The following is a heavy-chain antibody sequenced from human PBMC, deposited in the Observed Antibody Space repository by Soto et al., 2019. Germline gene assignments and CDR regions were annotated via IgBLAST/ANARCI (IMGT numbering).Heavy chain of an antibody. CDR1: GFTFSSYA. CDR2: ISGSGGST. CDR3: AKVWGYSSSWYPVMAFDI. V-gene: IGHV3-23*01. D-gene: IGHD6-13*01. Sequence: GGSLRLSCAASGFTFSSYAMSWVRQAPGKGLEWVSAISGSGGSTYYADSVKGRFTISRDNSKNTLYLQMNSLRAEDTAVYYCAKVWGYSSSWYPVMAFDIWGQGTMVTVSS. J-gene: IGHJ3*02.